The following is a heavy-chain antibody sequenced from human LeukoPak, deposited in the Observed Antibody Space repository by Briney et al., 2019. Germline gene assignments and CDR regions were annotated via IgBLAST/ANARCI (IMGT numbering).Heavy chain of an antibody. CDR3: ARFPSGVYSSSWYRYFQH. CDR1: GYTFTSYY. D-gene: IGHD6-13*01. CDR2: INPSGGNT. V-gene: IGHV1-46*01. Sequence: ASVKVSCKASGYTFTSYYMHWVRQAPGQGLEWMGIINPSGGNTNYAQKLQGRVTMTTDTSTSTAYMELRSLRSDDTAVYYCARFPSGVYSSSWYRYFQHWGQGTLVTVSS. J-gene: IGHJ1*01.